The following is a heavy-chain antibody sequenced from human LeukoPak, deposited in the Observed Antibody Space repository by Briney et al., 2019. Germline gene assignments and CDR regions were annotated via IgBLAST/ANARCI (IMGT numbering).Heavy chain of an antibody. J-gene: IGHJ4*02. CDR3: ASTFGMIVDTFDY. Sequence: GGSLRLSCAASGFSFSSHGMNWVRQAPGKGLGWVSSISSSSSYIYYADSVKGRFTISRDNAKNSLYLQMNSLRAEDTAVYYCASTFGMIVDTFDYWGQGTLVTVSS. CDR1: GFSFSSHG. D-gene: IGHD3-22*01. CDR2: ISSSSSYI. V-gene: IGHV3-21*01.